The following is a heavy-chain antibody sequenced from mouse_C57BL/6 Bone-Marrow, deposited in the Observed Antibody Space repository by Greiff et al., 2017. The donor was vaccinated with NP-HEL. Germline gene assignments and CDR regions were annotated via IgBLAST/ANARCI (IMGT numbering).Heavy chain of an antibody. V-gene: IGHV1-83*01. CDR1: YTFTDYYM. D-gene: IGHD1-1*01. CDR2: YPGSGNTY. Sequence: VQLKESGPELVKPGASVKMSCKASGYTFTDYYMHWVKQKPGKGLEWIGEIYPGSGNTYYNEKFKGKATLTADTSSSTAYMQLSSLTSEDSAVYFCAKVIRDPSYWYFDVWGTGTTVTVSS. J-gene: IGHJ1*03. CDR3: KVIRDPSYWYFDV.